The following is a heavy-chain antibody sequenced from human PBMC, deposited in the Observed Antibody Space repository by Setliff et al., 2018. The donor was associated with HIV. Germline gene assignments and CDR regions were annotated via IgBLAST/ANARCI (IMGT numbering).Heavy chain of an antibody. CDR3: ARMWRWSGPESYYFDS. Sequence: SETLSLTCSVSGGSISSSAYYWGWIRQPPGKGLEWIGNIYYSGTTYYNPSLKSRVTISVDTSKNQYSVRLSSVTAADTAFYYCARMWRWSGPESYYFDSWGRGTPVTVS. D-gene: IGHD2-21*01. J-gene: IGHJ4*02. CDR1: GGSISSSAYY. CDR2: IYYSGTT. V-gene: IGHV4-39*01.